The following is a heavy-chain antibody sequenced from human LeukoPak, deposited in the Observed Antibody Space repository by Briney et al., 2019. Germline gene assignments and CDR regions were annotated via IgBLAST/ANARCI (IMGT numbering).Heavy chain of an antibody. CDR2: ISGSGGST. CDR1: GFTFRSYA. V-gene: IGHV3-23*01. D-gene: IGHD3-3*01. CDR3: AKYYDFWSGYHGVNYYFDY. J-gene: IGHJ4*02. Sequence: GGSLRLSCAASGFTFRSYAMSWVRQAPGKGLEWVSAISGSGGSTYYADSVKGRFTISRDNSKNTLYLQMNSLRAEDTAVYYCAKYYDFWSGYHGVNYYFDYWGQGTLVTVSS.